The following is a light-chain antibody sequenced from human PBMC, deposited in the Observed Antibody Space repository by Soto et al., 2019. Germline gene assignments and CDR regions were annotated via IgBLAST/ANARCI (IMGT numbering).Light chain of an antibody. V-gene: IGKV1-9*01. CDR1: QGISSY. CDR3: QQLTSYPIT. CDR2: AAS. Sequence: IQLTQSPSSLSASVGDRVTITCRASQGISSYLAWYQQKPGKAPKLLIYAASTLQSGVPSRFSCSGSGTDFTLTISSLQPEDFATYYCQQLTSYPITFGQGTRLEIK. J-gene: IGKJ5*01.